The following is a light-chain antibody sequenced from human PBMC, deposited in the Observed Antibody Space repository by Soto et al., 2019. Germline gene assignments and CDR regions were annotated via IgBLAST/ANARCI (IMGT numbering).Light chain of an antibody. CDR3: VLYMGSGIGV. CDR1: SSNLGAGYD. V-gene: IGLV1-40*01. Sequence: QSVLTQPPSVSGAPGQRVTISCTGTSSNLGAGYDVHWYQQLPGAAPKLVIFGNRNRPSGVPERFSGSIVGNKAALTISGAQADDESDYYCVLYMGSGIGVFGGGTKLTVL. J-gene: IGLJ3*02. CDR2: GNR.